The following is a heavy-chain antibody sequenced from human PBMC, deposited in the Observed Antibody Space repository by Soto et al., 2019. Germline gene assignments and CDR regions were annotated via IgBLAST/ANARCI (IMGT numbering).Heavy chain of an antibody. Sequence: PGVSLSLSCAASGLTFTSYDMHWVRPAPGKGLEWMALILHDGSAEYYADSVKGRFTISRDNSKSTLYLQMSSLRAEDTAVYYCARSRDGYSFYFYYGMDVWGQGTTVIVSS. J-gene: IGHJ6*02. D-gene: IGHD4-4*01. CDR1: GLTFTSYD. CDR3: ARSRDGYSFYFYYGMDV. CDR2: ILHDGSAE. V-gene: IGHV3-30*03.